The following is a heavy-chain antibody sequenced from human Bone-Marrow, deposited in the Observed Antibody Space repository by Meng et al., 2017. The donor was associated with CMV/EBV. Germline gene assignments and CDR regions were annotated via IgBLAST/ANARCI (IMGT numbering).Heavy chain of an antibody. J-gene: IGHJ4*02. Sequence: GESLKISCAASGFSFSSYALHWVRQAPGKGLDWVARVSFDGSNEYYADSVRGRFTISRDNSKNTLYLQMNSLRVADTALYYCARGSGPLDYWGQGTLVTVSS. CDR3: ARGSGPLDY. CDR2: VSFDGSNE. D-gene: IGHD6-25*01. CDR1: GFSFSSYA. V-gene: IGHV3-30-3*01.